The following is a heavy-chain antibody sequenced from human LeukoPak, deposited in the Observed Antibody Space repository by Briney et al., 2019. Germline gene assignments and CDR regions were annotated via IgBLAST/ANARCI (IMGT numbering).Heavy chain of an antibody. V-gene: IGHV1-2*02. Sequence: ASVKVSCKASGYTFTGYYMHWVRQAPGQGLEWMGWINPNSGGTNYAQKFQGRVTMTRDTSTSTAYVELSRLRSDDTAVYYCAKGRRRSSSGFDYWGQGTLVTVSS. CDR3: AKGRRRSSSGFDY. CDR1: GYTFTGYY. CDR2: INPNSGGT. D-gene: IGHD6-6*01. J-gene: IGHJ4*02.